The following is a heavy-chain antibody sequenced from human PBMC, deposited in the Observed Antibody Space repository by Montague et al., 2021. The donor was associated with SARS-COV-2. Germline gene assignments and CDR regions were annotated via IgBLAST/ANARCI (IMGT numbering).Heavy chain of an antibody. CDR2: ISYDGSNK. CDR1: GFTFASFA. V-gene: IGHV3-30-3*01. Sequence: SLRLSCAASGFTFASFAMTWVRQAPGEGLEWVAVISYDGSNKYYADSVKGRFTISRDNSKNTLYLQMNSLRAEDTAVYYCARDPPYFDSGGFLDYWGQGTLVTVSS. CDR3: ARDPPYFDSGGFLDY. J-gene: IGHJ4*02. D-gene: IGHD3-9*01.